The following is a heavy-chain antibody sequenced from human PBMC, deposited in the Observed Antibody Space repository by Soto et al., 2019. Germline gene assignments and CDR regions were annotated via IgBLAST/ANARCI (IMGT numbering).Heavy chain of an antibody. CDR2: INSNGEST. V-gene: IGHV3-23*01. CDR3: AHPRGYGVFDAVDI. J-gene: IGHJ3*02. D-gene: IGHD4-17*01. Sequence: GGSLRLSCATSGFIFTTYAMNWARQAPGKGLEWVSAINSNGESTFYAESVRGRFTISRDNSLNTLYLQMRSLRPEDTAVYYCAHPRGYGVFDAVDIWGQGTMVTVSS. CDR1: GFIFTTYA.